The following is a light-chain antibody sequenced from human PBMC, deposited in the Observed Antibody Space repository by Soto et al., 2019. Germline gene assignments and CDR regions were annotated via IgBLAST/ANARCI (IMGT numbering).Light chain of an antibody. CDR3: QQSYSTFTT. CDR2: AAS. J-gene: IGKJ4*01. V-gene: IGKV1-39*01. Sequence: DIQMTQSPSSLSASVGDRVTITCRASQSISSYLNWYQQKPGKAPKLLIYAASSLQSGVPSRFSGSGSGTDFTLTISSLQPEDFATYYCQQSYSTFTTFGGGTKVEIK. CDR1: QSISSY.